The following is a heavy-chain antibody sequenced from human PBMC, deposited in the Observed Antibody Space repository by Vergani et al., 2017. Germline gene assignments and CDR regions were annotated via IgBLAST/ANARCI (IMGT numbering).Heavy chain of an antibody. J-gene: IGHJ4*02. CDR3: ASSWAVAGKGDFDY. CDR1: GFTFSSYA. Sequence: QVQLVESGGGVVQPGRSLRLSCAASGFTFSSYAMHWVRQAPGKGLEWVAVISYDGSNKYYADSVKGRFTISRDNSKNTLYLQMNNLRAEDTAVYYCASSWAVAGKGDFDYWGQGTLVTVSS. D-gene: IGHD6-19*01. CDR2: ISYDGSNK. V-gene: IGHV3-30-3*01.